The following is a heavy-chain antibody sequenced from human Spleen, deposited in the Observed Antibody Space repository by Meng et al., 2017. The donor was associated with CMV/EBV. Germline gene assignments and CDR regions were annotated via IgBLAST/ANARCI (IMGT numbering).Heavy chain of an antibody. Sequence: GESLKISCQGFGYSFIDYWIGWVRQMPGKGLEWMGIIYPADSDARYSPSFEGQVTISADKSISTAYLQWSSLKASDTAMYYCARRGITMVRGVIFTPNPPDYWGQGTLVTVSS. CDR1: GYSFIDYW. D-gene: IGHD3-10*01. V-gene: IGHV5-51*01. J-gene: IGHJ4*02. CDR3: ARRGITMVRGVIFTPNPPDY. CDR2: IYPADSDA.